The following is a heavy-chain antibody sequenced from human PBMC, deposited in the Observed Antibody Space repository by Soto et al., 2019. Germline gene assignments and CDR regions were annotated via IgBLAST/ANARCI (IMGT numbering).Heavy chain of an antibody. CDR1: GGSFSGYY. D-gene: IGHD3-22*01. J-gene: IGHJ4*02. V-gene: IGHV4-34*01. CDR2: INHSGST. CDR3: ARGYDSSGYHFDY. Sequence: SETLSLTCAVYGGSFSGYYWSWIRQPPGKGLEWIGEINHSGSTNYNPSLKSRVTISVDTSKNQFSLKLSSVTAADTAVYYCARGYDSSGYHFDYWGQGTLVTVSS.